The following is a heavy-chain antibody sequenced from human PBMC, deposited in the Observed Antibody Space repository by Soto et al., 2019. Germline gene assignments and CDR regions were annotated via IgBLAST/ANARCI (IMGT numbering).Heavy chain of an antibody. J-gene: IGHJ5*02. D-gene: IGHD6-13*01. V-gene: IGHV4-31*03. CDR1: GGSIRSGGYY. CDR2: IYYSGST. Sequence: SETLSLTCTVSGGSIRSGGYYWNWIRQQPGKGLEWIGYIYYSGSTYYNPSLKSRVTISVDTSKNQFSLKLGSVTAADTAVYYCARDPSGIAAEGWFDPWGQGTLVTVSS. CDR3: ARDPSGIAAEGWFDP.